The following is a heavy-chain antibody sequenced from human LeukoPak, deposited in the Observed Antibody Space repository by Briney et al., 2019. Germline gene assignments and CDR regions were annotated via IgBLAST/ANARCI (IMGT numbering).Heavy chain of an antibody. J-gene: IGHJ4*02. V-gene: IGHV3-20*04. D-gene: IGHD6-13*01. Sequence: GGSLRLSCAASGFTFSSYSMNWVRQAPGKGLEWVSGINWNGGSTGYADSVKGRFTISRDNAKNSLYLQMNSLRAEDTALYYCARGDPYSSSWYFDYWGQGTLVTVSS. CDR1: GFTFSSYS. CDR2: INWNGGST. CDR3: ARGDPYSSSWYFDY.